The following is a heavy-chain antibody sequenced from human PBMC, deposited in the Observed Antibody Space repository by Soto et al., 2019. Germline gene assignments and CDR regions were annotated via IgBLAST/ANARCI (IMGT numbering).Heavy chain of an antibody. CDR3: SCCVYYYYGMDV. D-gene: IGHD5-18*01. CDR2: MNPNSGNT. J-gene: IGHJ6*02. CDR1: GYTFTSYD. V-gene: IGHV1-8*01. Sequence: QVQLVQSGAEVKKPGASVKVSCKASGYTFTSYDINWVRQATGQGLEWMGWMNPNSGNTGYAQKFQGRVTMTRNTSISTAYMELSSLRSDDTAVYYCSCCVYYYYGMDVWGQGTTVTVSS.